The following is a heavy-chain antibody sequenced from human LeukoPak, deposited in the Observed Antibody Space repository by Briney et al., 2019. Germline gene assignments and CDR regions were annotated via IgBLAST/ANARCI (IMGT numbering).Heavy chain of an antibody. D-gene: IGHD6-13*01. Sequence: SQTLPLACTVSGGSISSGSYYWTWIRQPAGKGLEWVGRISTSGSTKYDPSLQSRVTISLDTSKNHFSLRVNSVTAADTAVYYCARETQELHTSSWGLYDSYYYMDVWGKGTAVTVSS. V-gene: IGHV4-61*02. CDR1: GGSISSGSYY. CDR3: ARETQELHTSSWGLYDSYYYMDV. CDR2: ISTSGST. J-gene: IGHJ6*03.